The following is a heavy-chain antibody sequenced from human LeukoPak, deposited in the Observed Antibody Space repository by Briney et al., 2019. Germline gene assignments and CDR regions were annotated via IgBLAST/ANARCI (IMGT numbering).Heavy chain of an antibody. J-gene: IGHJ4*02. D-gene: IGHD3-10*01. CDR3: ARARGSKKGCYFDY. CDR2: IYSGGST. Sequence: GGSLRLSCAASGFTVSSNDMSWVRQAPGKGLEWVSVIYSGGSTYYADSVKGRFTISRDNSKNTLYLQMNSLRAEDTAVYYCARARGSKKGCYFDYWGQGTLVTVSS. CDR1: GFTVSSND. V-gene: IGHV3-66*01.